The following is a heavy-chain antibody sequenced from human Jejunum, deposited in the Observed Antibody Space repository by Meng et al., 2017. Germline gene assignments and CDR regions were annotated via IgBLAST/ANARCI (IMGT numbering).Heavy chain of an antibody. J-gene: IGHJ4*02. CDR3: ARGSRGYSYG. Sequence: VQLQESGPGLVGPSETLSLTCTVSGGSVSSGSYYWSWIRQPPGKGLEWIGYIYYGGTTNYNPSLKSRVTISADTSKNQFSLKLSSVTAADTAVYYCARGSRGYSYGWGQGTLVTVSS. V-gene: IGHV4-61*01. CDR1: GGSVSSGSYY. D-gene: IGHD5-18*01. CDR2: IYYGGTT.